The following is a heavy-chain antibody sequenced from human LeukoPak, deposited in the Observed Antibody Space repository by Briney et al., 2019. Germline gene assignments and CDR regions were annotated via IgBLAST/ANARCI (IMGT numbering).Heavy chain of an antibody. J-gene: IGHJ5*02. Sequence: SETLSLTCTVSGGSISSYYWSWTRQPPGKGLEWIGYIYYSGSTNYNPSLKSRVTISVDTSKNQFSLKLSSVTAADTAVYYCARARKQWLDPNWFDPWGQGTLVTVSS. CDR1: GGSISSYY. CDR2: IYYSGST. D-gene: IGHD6-19*01. CDR3: ARARKQWLDPNWFDP. V-gene: IGHV4-59*01.